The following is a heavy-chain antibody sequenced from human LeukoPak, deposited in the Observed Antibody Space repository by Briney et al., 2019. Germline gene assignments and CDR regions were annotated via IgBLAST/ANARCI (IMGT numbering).Heavy chain of an antibody. J-gene: IGHJ3*01. CDR2: IHYSGST. CDR3: AGGGWSFDAFDF. Sequence: PSGTLSLTCTVSGGSISTYYWSWIRQPPGKGLEWIGYIHYSGSTNYSPSLKSRVTISVDTSKNRFSLRLTSLTAADTAVYFCAGGGWSFDAFDFWGQGTMVTVSS. CDR1: GGSISTYY. D-gene: IGHD6-19*01. V-gene: IGHV4-59*08.